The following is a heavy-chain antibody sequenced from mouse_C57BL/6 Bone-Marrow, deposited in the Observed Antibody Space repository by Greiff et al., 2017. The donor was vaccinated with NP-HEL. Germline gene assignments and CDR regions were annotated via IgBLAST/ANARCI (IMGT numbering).Heavy chain of an antibody. V-gene: IGHV5-6*01. CDR1: GFTFSSYG. D-gene: IGHD1-1*01. Sequence: EVKLMESGGDLVKPGGSLKLSCAASGFTFSSYGMSWVRQTPDKRLEWVATISSGGSYTYYPDSVKGRFTISRDNAKNTLYLQMSSLKSEDTAMYYCARKVANLYYAMDYWGQGTSVTVSS. J-gene: IGHJ4*01. CDR2: ISSGGSYT. CDR3: ARKVANLYYAMDY.